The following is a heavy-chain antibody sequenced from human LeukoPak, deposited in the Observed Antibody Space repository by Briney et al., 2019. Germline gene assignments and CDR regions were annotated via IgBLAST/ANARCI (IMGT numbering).Heavy chain of an antibody. CDR1: GGSVSSGSYY. Sequence: SETLSLTCTVSGGSVSSGSYYWSWIRQPPGTGLEWIGYIYYSGSTNYNPSLKSRVTISVDTSKNQFSLKLSSVTAADTAVYYCARVFRSGNDAFDIWGQGTMVTVSS. CDR2: IYYSGST. V-gene: IGHV4-61*01. CDR3: ARVFRSGNDAFDI. J-gene: IGHJ3*02. D-gene: IGHD6-19*01.